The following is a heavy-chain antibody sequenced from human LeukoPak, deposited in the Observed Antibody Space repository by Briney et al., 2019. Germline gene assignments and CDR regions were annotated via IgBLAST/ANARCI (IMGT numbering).Heavy chain of an antibody. CDR3: ARALVVVAANYYFDY. CDR1: GGTFSSYA. J-gene: IGHJ4*02. CDR2: IIPIFGTA. D-gene: IGHD2-15*01. Sequence: SVKVSCKASGGTFSSYAISWVRQAPGQGLEWMGRIIPIFGTANYAQKFQGRVTITTDESTSTAYMELSSLRSEVTAVYYCARALVVVAANYYFDYWGQGTLVTVSS. V-gene: IGHV1-69*05.